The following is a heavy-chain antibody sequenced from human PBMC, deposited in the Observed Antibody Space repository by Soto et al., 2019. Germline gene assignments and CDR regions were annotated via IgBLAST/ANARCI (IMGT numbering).Heavy chain of an antibody. D-gene: IGHD3-3*01. CDR2: INPATGAA. J-gene: IGHJ3*02. CDR1: GYPVTAYY. Sequence: QLHLVQSGAVVKKPGASVTVSCSASGYPVTAYYMHWVRQAPGRGLEWMGGINPATGAAKYTQTFQGRVTMPRDPAPSTVFMEPSGPTSEATAVFYCARGGGVGVAGSAAFDMWGQGTVVTVSS. V-gene: IGHV1-2*02. CDR3: ARGGGVGVAGSAAFDM.